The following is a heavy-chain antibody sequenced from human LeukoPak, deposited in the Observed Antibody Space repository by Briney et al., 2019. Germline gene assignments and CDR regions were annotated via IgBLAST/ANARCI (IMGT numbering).Heavy chain of an antibody. Sequence: HPGGSLKLSCAASGFTFSGSAMHWVRQASGRGLEWVGRVRIKANNYATAYAASVKGRFTISRDDSKNTAYLQMNSLKTEDTAVYYCASHNEMTHWGQGTLVTVSS. CDR1: GFTFSGSA. CDR3: ASHNEMTH. V-gene: IGHV3-73*01. CDR2: VRIKANNYAT. D-gene: IGHD5-24*01. J-gene: IGHJ1*01.